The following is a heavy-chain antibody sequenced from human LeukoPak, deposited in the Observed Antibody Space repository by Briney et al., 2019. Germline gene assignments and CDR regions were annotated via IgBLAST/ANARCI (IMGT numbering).Heavy chain of an antibody. J-gene: IGHJ4*02. D-gene: IGHD6-19*01. CDR1: GFTFSSYG. CDR2: ISGSGGST. V-gene: IGHV3-23*01. Sequence: GGSLRLSCAASGFTFSSYGMSWVRQAPGKGLEWVSAISGSGGSTYYADSVKGRFTISRGNSKNTLYLQMNSLRAEDTAVYYCAKDSVAVAGYTIDYWGQGTLVTVSS. CDR3: AKDSVAVAGYTIDY.